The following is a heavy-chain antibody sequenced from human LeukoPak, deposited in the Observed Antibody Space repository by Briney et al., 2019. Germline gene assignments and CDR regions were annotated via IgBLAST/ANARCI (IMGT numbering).Heavy chain of an antibody. Sequence: PGGSLRLSCAASGFTFDDYGMSWVRQAPGKGLEWVSGINWNGGSTGYADSVKGRFTISRDNAKNSLYLQMNSLRAEDTAVYYCARDFRGYDYYYYYYMDVWGKGTTVTVSS. D-gene: IGHD5-12*01. V-gene: IGHV3-20*04. CDR1: GFTFDDYG. CDR2: INWNGGST. CDR3: ARDFRGYDYYYYYYMDV. J-gene: IGHJ6*03.